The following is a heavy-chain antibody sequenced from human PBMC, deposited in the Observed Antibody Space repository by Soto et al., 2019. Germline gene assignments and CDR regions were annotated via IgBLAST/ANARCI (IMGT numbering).Heavy chain of an antibody. CDR2: INPNSGGT. CDR3: ATSRVSIAVAGETEYYFDY. CDR1: GYTFTGYY. D-gene: IGHD6-19*01. J-gene: IGHJ4*02. V-gene: IGHV1-2*04. Sequence: ASVKVSCKASGYTFTGYYMHWVRQAPGQGLEWMGWINPNSGGTNYAQRFQGWVTMTRDTSISTAYMELSRLRSDDTAVYYCATSRVSIAVAGETEYYFDYWGQGTLVTVSS.